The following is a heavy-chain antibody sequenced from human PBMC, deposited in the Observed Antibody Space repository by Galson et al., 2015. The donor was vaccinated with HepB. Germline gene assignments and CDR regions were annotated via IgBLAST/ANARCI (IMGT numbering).Heavy chain of an antibody. J-gene: IGHJ4*02. CDR2: ITPSGDNT. D-gene: IGHD6-19*01. V-gene: IGHV3-23*01. CDR1: GFTFSYYA. Sequence: SLRLSCAASGFTFSYYAMSWVRQAPGKGLEWISAITPSGDNTYSAASMKGRFTISRDNSRNTLFLQMTSLRAGDTAIYFCAKVFPEKTDGWYRQALYYFDSWGQGTRVTVSS. CDR3: AKVFPEKTDGWYRQALYYFDS.